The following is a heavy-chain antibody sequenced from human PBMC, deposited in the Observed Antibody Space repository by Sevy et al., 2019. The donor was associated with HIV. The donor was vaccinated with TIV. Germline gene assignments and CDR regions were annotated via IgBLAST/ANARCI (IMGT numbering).Heavy chain of an antibody. CDR1: GFSVSSSY. Sequence: VGSLRLSCAASGFSVSSSYVTWVRQAPGKGLEWVSVISTDGSTYYADSVKGRFTISRDSSKNTLSLQMNSLRGEDTAVYYCARASRATLILIVRIGWHFDLWGRGTLVTVSS. D-gene: IGHD2-15*01. J-gene: IGHJ2*01. CDR2: ISTDGST. CDR3: ARASRATLILIVRIGWHFDL. V-gene: IGHV3-53*01.